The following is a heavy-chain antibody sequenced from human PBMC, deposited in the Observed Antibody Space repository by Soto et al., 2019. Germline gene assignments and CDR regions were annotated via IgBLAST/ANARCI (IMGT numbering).Heavy chain of an antibody. CDR2: IYYSGST. V-gene: IGHV4-31*03. CDR3: ARGITIFGVVTPGYWFDP. Sequence: PSETLSLTCTVSGGSISSGGYYWSWIRQHPGKGLEWIGYIYYSGSTYYNPSLKSRVTISVDTSKNQFSLKLSSVTAADTAVYYCARGITIFGVVTPGYWFDPWGQGTLVTVSS. D-gene: IGHD3-3*01. CDR1: GGSISSGGYY. J-gene: IGHJ5*02.